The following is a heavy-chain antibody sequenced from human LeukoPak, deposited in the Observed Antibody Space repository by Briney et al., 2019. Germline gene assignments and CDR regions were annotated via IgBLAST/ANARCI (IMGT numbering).Heavy chain of an antibody. J-gene: IGHJ4*02. CDR1: GGSFSGYY. V-gene: IGHV4-34*01. CDR3: ARARGGQCSSTTCPPFGFDF. CDR2: IYHYGRT. Sequence: SETLSLTCAVYGGSFSGYYWNWIRQPPGKGLERIGEIYHYGRTYYNPSLKSRVTVSADRSKNQFSLKLTSVTAADTAVYYCARARGGQCSSTTCPPFGFDFWGRGTLVTVSS. D-gene: IGHD2-2*01.